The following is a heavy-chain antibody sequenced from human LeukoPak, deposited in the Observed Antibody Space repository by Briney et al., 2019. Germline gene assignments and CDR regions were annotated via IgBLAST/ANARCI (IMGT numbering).Heavy chain of an antibody. CDR1: GGSISSSSYY. CDR3: ARESPERYSYAFDY. D-gene: IGHD5-18*01. V-gene: IGHV4-39*02. J-gene: IGHJ4*02. CDR2: IYYSGST. Sequence: SETLSLTCTVSGGSISSSSYYWGWIRQPPGKGLEWIGSIYYSGSTYYNPSLKSRVTISVDTSKNQFSLKLSSVTAADTAVYYCARESPERYSYAFDYWGQGTLVTVSS.